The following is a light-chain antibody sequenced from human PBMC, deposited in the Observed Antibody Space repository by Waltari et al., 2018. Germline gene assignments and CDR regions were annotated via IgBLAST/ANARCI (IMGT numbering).Light chain of an antibody. CDR2: GAS. J-gene: IGKJ1*01. Sequence: IVLTQSPVTLSLSPGERAPLSCRASQSIGSDLAWYRQKPAQPPRLLIFGASERATGIPARISGSGSGTDFTLTISSLQPEDFATYYCQQSYGTPPTFGQGTKVEIK. CDR1: QSIGSD. V-gene: IGKV3-11*01. CDR3: QQSYGTPPT.